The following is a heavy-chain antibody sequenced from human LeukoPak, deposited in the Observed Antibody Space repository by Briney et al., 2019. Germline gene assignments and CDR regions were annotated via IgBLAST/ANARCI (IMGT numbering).Heavy chain of an antibody. CDR3: ARGGYFDY. V-gene: IGHV4-34*01. J-gene: IGHJ4*02. CDR1: GVSFSGYY. CDR2: INHSGST. Sequence: PETLSLTCAVYGVSFSGYYWSWVRQPPGKGLEWIGEINHSGSTNYNPSLKSRVTISVDTSKNPSSLKLSSVTAADTAVYYCARGGYFDYWGQGTLVTVSS.